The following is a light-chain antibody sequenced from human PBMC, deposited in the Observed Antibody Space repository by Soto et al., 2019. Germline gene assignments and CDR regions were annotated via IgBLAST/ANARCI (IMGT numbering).Light chain of an antibody. V-gene: IGLV2-14*01. Sequence: QCALTQPASVSGAPGQSITISCTGTNSDVNYVSWHQQHPGKAPKLMIYEVINRSSGVSTRFSGSKSGNTASLTISGLQAEDEADYYCSSSTSSNTFVFGTGTKLTVL. CDR3: SSSTSSNTFV. CDR1: NSDVNY. J-gene: IGLJ1*01. CDR2: EVI.